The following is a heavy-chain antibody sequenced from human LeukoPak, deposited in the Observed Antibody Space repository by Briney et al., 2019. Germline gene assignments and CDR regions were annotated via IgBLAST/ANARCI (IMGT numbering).Heavy chain of an antibody. CDR3: ARDTNNEIDY. CDR2: INSYKGDT. CDR1: GYPFTTYG. V-gene: IGHV1-18*01. J-gene: IGHJ4*02. Sequence: ASVKVSCKTSGYPFTTYGVAWVRQAPEQGLEWMGWINSYKGDTQYSQKFQGRFALTSDTSTNTVHMELWSLRSDDTAVYYCARDTNNEIDYWGQGTLVIVSS. D-gene: IGHD2-8*01.